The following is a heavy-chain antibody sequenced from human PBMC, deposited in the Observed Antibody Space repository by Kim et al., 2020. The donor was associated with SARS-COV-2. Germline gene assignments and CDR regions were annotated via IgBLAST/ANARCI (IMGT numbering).Heavy chain of an antibody. Sequence: KYSQKFQGRVTITRDTSASTAYMELSSLRSEDTAVYYCARVVSSGYYYGYWGQGTLVTVSS. V-gene: IGHV1-3*01. CDR3: ARVVSSGYYYGY. D-gene: IGHD3-22*01. J-gene: IGHJ4*02.